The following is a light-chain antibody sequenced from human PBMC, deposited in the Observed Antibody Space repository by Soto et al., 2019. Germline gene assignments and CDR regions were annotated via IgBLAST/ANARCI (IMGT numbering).Light chain of an antibody. J-gene: IGKJ1*01. V-gene: IGKV1-39*01. CDR2: AAS. CDR1: QSISNH. CDR3: QQSYGTPWT. Sequence: DIQMTPSPSSLSASVRDRITITCRASQSISNHLNWYQQKPGKGPNLLIYAASSLQRGVPSRFSGSGSGRDFVLTISSLQPEDSATYYCQQSYGTPWTCGQGTKGDIK.